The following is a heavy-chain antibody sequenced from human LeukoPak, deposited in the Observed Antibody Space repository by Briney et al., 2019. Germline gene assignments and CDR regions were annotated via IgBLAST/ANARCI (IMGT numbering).Heavy chain of an antibody. CDR1: GGSISSYY. V-gene: IGHV4-59*01. Sequence: SETRSLTSTVSGGSISSYYWSWIRQPPGKGLEWIGYIYYSGSTNYNPSLQSRVTISVDTSKNQFSLKLSSVTAADTAVYYCATRRIAVAAPFDYWGQGTLVTVSS. D-gene: IGHD6-19*01. CDR3: ATRRIAVAAPFDY. J-gene: IGHJ4*02. CDR2: IYYSGST.